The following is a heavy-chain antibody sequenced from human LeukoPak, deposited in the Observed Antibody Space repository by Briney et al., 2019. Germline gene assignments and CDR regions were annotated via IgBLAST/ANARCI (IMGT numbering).Heavy chain of an antibody. CDR1: GFTFSISA. CDR3: VQETGHNWGYLDY. J-gene: IGHJ4*02. D-gene: IGHD1-1*01. V-gene: IGHV3-23*01. Sequence: GGSLRLSCAASGFTFSISAMSWVRQAPGKGLEWVSSVTNSGGSTYYADSVKGRFAISRDNSKNTLYLQMNTLRADDTAVYYCVQETGHNWGYLDYWGQGTLVTVSS. CDR2: VTNSGGST.